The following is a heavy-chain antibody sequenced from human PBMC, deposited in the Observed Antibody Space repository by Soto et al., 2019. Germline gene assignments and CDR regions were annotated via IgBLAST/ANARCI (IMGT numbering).Heavy chain of an antibody. CDR3: ARVVMTTAPASYYYGMDV. J-gene: IGHJ6*02. Sequence: SVKVSCKASGGTFSSYAIGWVRQAPGQGLEWMGRIIPFIGTANYAQKFQGRVTITADESTSTAYMELTSLRSEDTAVYYCARVVMTTAPASYYYGMDVWGQGTTVTVSS. V-gene: IGHV1-69*11. CDR2: IIPFIGTA. D-gene: IGHD4-4*01. CDR1: GGTFSSYA.